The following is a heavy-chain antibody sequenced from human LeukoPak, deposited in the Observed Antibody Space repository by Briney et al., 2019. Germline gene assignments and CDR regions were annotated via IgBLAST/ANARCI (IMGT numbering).Heavy chain of an antibody. Sequence: PGGSLRLSCAASGFTFSCYGMHWVRQAPGEGLEWVAFIRYDGSNKYYADSVKGRFTISRDNSKNTLYLQMNSLRAEDMALYYCAKDISAVIAAATPFDYWGQGTLVTVSS. CDR1: GFTFSCYG. V-gene: IGHV3-30*02. J-gene: IGHJ4*02. D-gene: IGHD6-13*01. CDR2: IRYDGSNK. CDR3: AKDISAVIAAATPFDY.